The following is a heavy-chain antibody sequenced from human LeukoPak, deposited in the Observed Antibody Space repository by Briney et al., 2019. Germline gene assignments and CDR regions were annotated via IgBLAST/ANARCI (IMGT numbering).Heavy chain of an antibody. CDR3: ARSQRTSIAAPIDY. V-gene: IGHV3-64*01. CDR2: ISSNGVST. Sequence: GGSLRLSCAASGFTFSIYAMHCVPQAPEKGLEYVSAISSNGVSTYYANSVKGRFTISRDNSKNTLYLQMGSLRAEDMAVYYCARSQRTSIAAPIDYWGQGTLVTVSS. D-gene: IGHD6-6*01. CDR1: GFTFSIYA. J-gene: IGHJ4*02.